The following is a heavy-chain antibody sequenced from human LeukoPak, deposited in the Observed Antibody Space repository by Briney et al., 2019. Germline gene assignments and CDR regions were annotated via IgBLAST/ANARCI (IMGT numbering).Heavy chain of an antibody. CDR1: GDSVSSNSAA. CDR3: ARDRREDSRYYYYYYGMDV. Sequence: SQTLSPTCAISGDSVSSNSAAWNWIRQSPSRGLEWLGRTYYRSKWYNDYAVSVKSRITINPDTSKNQFSLQLNSVTPEDTAVYYCARDRREDSRYYYYYYGMDVWGQGTTVTVSS. CDR2: TYYRSKWYN. D-gene: IGHD3-16*02. J-gene: IGHJ6*02. V-gene: IGHV6-1*01.